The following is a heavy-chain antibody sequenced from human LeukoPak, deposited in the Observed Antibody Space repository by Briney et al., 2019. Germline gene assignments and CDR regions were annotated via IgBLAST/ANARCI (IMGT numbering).Heavy chain of an antibody. J-gene: IGHJ4*02. CDR1: GASISGRSYY. V-gene: IGHV4-39*07. Sequence: SETLSLTCTVSGASISGRSYYWGWIRQPPGKGLEWIGSIYYSLYYSGSTNYNPSLKSRVTMSVDTSKNQFSLKLSSVTAADTAVYYCARRRGRFLTHCGTECYSGYDQWGQGALVAVAS. CDR2: IYYSLYYSGST. CDR3: ARRRGRFLTHCGTECYSGYDQ. D-gene: IGHD2-21*01.